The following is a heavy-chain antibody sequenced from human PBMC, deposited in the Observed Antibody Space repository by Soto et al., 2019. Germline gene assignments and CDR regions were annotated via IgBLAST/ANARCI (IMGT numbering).Heavy chain of an antibody. Sequence: TSETLSLTCTVSGGSISSSSYYWGWIRQPPGKGLEWIGSIYYSGSTYYNPSLKSRVTISVDTSKNQFSLKLSSVTAADTAVYYCARYEGGWLRVSYYYGMDVWGQGTTVTVSS. CDR1: GGSISSSSYY. CDR3: ARYEGGWLRVSYYYGMDV. J-gene: IGHJ6*02. D-gene: IGHD5-18*01. V-gene: IGHV4-39*01. CDR2: IYYSGST.